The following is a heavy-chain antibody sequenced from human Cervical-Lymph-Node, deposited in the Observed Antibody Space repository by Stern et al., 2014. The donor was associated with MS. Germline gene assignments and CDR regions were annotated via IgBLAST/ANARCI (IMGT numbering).Heavy chain of an antibody. Sequence: QITLKESGPTLMSPTQTLTLTCTLSGFSLSSSGEGVGWIRQPPGKALEWLAVIYWDDHKRYSLSLISRLTISKDTSKNHVVLIMTNMDPVDTATYYCAHRQSGKNSGWDQGIYDFWGQGTLVTVSS. CDR2: IYWDDHK. CDR1: GFSLSSSGEG. CDR3: AHRQSGKNSGWDQGIYDF. V-gene: IGHV2-5*02. J-gene: IGHJ4*02. D-gene: IGHD6-19*01.